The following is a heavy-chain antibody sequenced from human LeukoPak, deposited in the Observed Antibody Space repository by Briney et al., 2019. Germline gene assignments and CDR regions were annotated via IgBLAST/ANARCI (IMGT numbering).Heavy chain of an antibody. CDR1: GFTFSSYP. J-gene: IGHJ3*02. D-gene: IGHD3-3*01. CDR3: ARDDGVVTKPDAFDI. Sequence: PGGSLRLSCAGSGFTFSSYPLQWVRQAPGRGLEWVILISYDGSNKYYADSVKGRFTISRDNSKNTLYLQMNSLRAEDTAVYYCARDDGVVTKPDAFDIWGQGRMVTVSS. CDR2: ISYDGSNK. V-gene: IGHV3-30-3*01.